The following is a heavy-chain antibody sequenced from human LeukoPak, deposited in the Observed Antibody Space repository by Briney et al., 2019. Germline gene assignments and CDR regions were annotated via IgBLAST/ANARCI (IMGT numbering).Heavy chain of an antibody. CDR1: GGSISSYY. CDR2: IYTSGST. D-gene: IGHD2-15*01. V-gene: IGHV4-4*07. J-gene: IGHJ3*02. CDR3: ARQGPCSGGSCYDAFDI. Sequence: SETLSLTYTVSGGSISSYYWSWIRQPAGKGLEWNGPIYTSGSTNYNPSLKSRVTMSVDTSKNQFSLKLSSVTAADTAVYYCARQGPCSGGSCYDAFDIWGQGTMVTVSS.